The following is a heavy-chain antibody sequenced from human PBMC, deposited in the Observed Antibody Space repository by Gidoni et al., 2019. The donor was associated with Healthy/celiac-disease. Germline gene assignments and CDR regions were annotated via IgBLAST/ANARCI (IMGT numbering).Heavy chain of an antibody. CDR2: IRSKANSYAT. Sequence: EVQLVESGGGLVQPGGSLKLSCAASGFTFSGSAMHRVRQASGKGLEWVGRIRSKANSYATAYAASVKGRFTISRDDSKNTAYLQMNSLKTEDTAVYYCTRARGYRNWGGVEYNWFDPWGQGTLVTVSS. V-gene: IGHV3-73*02. CDR1: GFTFSGSA. J-gene: IGHJ5*02. CDR3: TRARGYRNWGGVEYNWFDP. D-gene: IGHD5-18*01.